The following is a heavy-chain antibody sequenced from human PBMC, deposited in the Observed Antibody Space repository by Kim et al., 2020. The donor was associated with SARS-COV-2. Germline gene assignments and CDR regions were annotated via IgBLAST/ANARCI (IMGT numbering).Heavy chain of an antibody. CDR2: IYSGGSST. Sequence: GGSLRPSCAASGFTFSSYAMSWVRQAPGKGLEWVSVIYSGGSSTYYADSVKGRFTISRDNSKNTLYLQMNSLRAEDTAVYYCAKAAKNRAYWYFDLWGRGTLVTVSS. J-gene: IGHJ2*01. CDR3: AKAAKNRAYWYFDL. V-gene: IGHV3-23*03. D-gene: IGHD5-18*01. CDR1: GFTFSSYA.